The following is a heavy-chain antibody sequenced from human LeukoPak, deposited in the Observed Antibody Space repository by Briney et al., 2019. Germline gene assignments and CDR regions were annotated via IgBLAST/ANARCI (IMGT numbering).Heavy chain of an antibody. CDR1: GYSISSGCY. V-gene: IGHV4-38-2*02. Sequence: SETLSLTCTVSGYSISSGCYWNWIRQTPGKGLEWIGSIYHSGSTYYNPSLKSRVTISADTSKNQFSLKLSSVTAADTAVYYCARESLYYYDSSGYWPDAFDIWGQGTMVTVSS. CDR3: ARESLYYYDSSGYWPDAFDI. J-gene: IGHJ3*02. D-gene: IGHD3-22*01. CDR2: IYHSGST.